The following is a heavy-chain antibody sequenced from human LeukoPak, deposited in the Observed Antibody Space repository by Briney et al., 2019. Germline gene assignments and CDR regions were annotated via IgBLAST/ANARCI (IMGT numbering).Heavy chain of an antibody. CDR3: ARGELPDY. Sequence: SETLSLTCAVYGGSFSGYYWSWIRQPPGKGLEWIGEINHSGSTNYNPSLKSRVTISVDTSKDQFSLKLSSVTAADTAVYYCARGELPDYWGQGTLVTVSS. CDR2: INHSGST. J-gene: IGHJ4*02. V-gene: IGHV4-34*01. D-gene: IGHD1-26*01. CDR1: GGSFSGYY.